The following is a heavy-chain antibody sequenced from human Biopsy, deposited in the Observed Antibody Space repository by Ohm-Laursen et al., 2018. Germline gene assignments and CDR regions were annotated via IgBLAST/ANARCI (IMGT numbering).Heavy chain of an antibody. CDR2: INPSGSTT. CDR3: ARNTGWYGDLYYFDY. V-gene: IGHV1-46*01. CDR1: GYSFTSSY. Sequence: AASVKVSCKVSGYSFTSSYMHWVRQAPGQGLEWMGMINPSGSTTSYPQIFQGRVTMTGDTSKSTVYMELSSLRSADTAVYFCARNTGWYGDLYYFDYWGQGTLVTVSS. J-gene: IGHJ4*02. D-gene: IGHD6-19*01.